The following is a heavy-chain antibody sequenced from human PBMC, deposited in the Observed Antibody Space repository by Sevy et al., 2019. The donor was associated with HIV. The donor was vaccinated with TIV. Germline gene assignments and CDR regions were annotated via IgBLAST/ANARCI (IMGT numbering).Heavy chain of an antibody. CDR1: GGSISSSSYY. Sequence: SETLSLTCTVSGGSISSSSYYWGWIRQPQGKGLEWIGSIYYSGSTYYNPSLKSRVTISVDTSKNQFSLKLSSVTAADTAVYYCARLSFDIVVVVAATARPVDYWGQGTLVTVSS. D-gene: IGHD2-15*01. CDR2: IYYSGST. J-gene: IGHJ4*02. CDR3: ARLSFDIVVVVAATARPVDY. V-gene: IGHV4-39*01.